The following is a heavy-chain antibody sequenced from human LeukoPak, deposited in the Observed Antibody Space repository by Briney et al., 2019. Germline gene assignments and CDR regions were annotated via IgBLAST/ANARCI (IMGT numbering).Heavy chain of an antibody. CDR1: GYTFTSYG. J-gene: IGHJ4*02. Sequence: EASVKVSCKASGYTFTSYGISWVRQAPGQGLEWMGWISAYNGNTNYAQKLQGRVTMTTDTSTSTAYMELRSLRSDDTVVYYCGIFDFYCYAFDYWGQGTLVTVSS. V-gene: IGHV1-18*01. CDR3: GIFDFYCYAFDY. D-gene: IGHD2-2*01. CDR2: ISAYNGNT.